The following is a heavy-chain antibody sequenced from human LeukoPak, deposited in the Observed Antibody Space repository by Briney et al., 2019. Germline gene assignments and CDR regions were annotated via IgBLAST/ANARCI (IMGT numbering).Heavy chain of an antibody. J-gene: IGHJ4*02. CDR2: VNPNSGGT. V-gene: IGHV1-2*04. CDR1: GYTFTGYY. D-gene: IGHD2/OR15-2a*01. CDR3: ARENISKYYFDY. Sequence: ASVKVSCKASGYTFTGYYMHWVRQAPGQGLEWMGWVNPNSGGTNYAQKFQGWVTMTRDTSISTAYMELSRLRSDDTAVYYCARENISKYYFDYWGQGTLVTVSS.